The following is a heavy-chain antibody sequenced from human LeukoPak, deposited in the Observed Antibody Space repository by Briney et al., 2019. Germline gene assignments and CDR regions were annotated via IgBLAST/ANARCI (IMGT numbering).Heavy chain of an antibody. Sequence: QPGGSLRLSCAASGFTFSSYAMSWVRQAPGKGLEWVSAISGSGGSTYYADSVKGRLTISRDNSKNTLYLQMNSLRAEDTAVYYCAKDGVEYCGGDCPFDYWGQGTLVTVSS. CDR1: GFTFSSYA. D-gene: IGHD2-21*02. V-gene: IGHV3-23*01. CDR2: ISGSGGST. J-gene: IGHJ4*02. CDR3: AKDGVEYCGGDCPFDY.